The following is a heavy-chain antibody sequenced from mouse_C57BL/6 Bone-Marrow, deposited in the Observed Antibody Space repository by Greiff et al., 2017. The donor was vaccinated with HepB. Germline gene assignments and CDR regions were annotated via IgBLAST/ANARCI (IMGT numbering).Heavy chain of an antibody. J-gene: IGHJ4*01. V-gene: IGHV5-9-1*02. CDR2: ISSGGDYI. Sequence: EVKLMESGEGLVKPGGSLKLSCAASGFTFSSYAMSWVRQTPEKRLEWVAYISSGGDYIYYADTVKGRFTISRDNARNTLNLQMSSLKSEDTAMYYCTRDGGNYLDDFGAMDYWGQGTSVTVAS. CDR1: GFTFSSYA. CDR3: TRDGGNYLDDFGAMDY. D-gene: IGHD2-1*01.